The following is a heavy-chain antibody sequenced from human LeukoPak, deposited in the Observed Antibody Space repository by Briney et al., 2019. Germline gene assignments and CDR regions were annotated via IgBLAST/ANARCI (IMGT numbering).Heavy chain of an antibody. CDR1: GFTFSSYA. D-gene: IGHD3-22*01. CDR2: ISYDGSNK. CDR3: ARGWYRYDSSGYYYFDY. J-gene: IGHJ4*02. Sequence: GGSLRLSCAASGFTFSSYAMHWVRQAPGKGLEWVAVISYDGSNKYYADSVKGRFTISRDNAKNSLYLQMNSLRAEDTAVYYCARGWYRYDSSGYYYFDYWGQGTLVTVSS. V-gene: IGHV3-30-3*01.